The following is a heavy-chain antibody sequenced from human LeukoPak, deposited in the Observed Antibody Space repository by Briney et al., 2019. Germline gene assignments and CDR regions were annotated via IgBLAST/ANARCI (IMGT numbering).Heavy chain of an antibody. CDR3: AKDQSYDSLTGGETDY. CDR1: GFTFSSYG. V-gene: IGHV3-23*01. J-gene: IGHJ4*02. Sequence: GGTLRLSCAASGFTFSSYGMSWVRQAPGKGLEWVSAISGSGGSTYYADSVKGRFTISRDNSKNTLYLQMNSLRAEDTAVYYCAKDQSYDSLTGGETDYWGQGTLVTVSS. CDR2: ISGSGGST. D-gene: IGHD3-9*01.